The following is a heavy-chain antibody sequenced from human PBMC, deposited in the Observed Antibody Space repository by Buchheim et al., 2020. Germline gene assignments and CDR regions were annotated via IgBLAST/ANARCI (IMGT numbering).Heavy chain of an antibody. V-gene: IGHV1-69*01. CDR3: ARHWTKRIRPDDYYYGMDV. J-gene: IGHJ6*02. Sequence: QVQLVQSGAEVKKPGSSVKVSCKASGGTFSSYAISWVRQAPGQGLEWIGGIIPIFGTANYAQKFQGRVTITADESTSTAYMELSSLRSEDTAVYYCARHWTKRIRPDDYYYGMDVWGQGTT. D-gene: IGHD1-1*01. CDR1: GGTFSSYA. CDR2: IIPIFGTA.